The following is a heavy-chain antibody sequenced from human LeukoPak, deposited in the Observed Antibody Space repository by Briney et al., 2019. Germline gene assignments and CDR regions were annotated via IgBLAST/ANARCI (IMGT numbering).Heavy chain of an antibody. D-gene: IGHD4-17*01. CDR1: GYSISSDYY. V-gene: IGHV4-38-2*02. CDR3: ARADYGDYARGILTINNVRYMDV. CDR2: IYDSEST. Sequence: PSETLSLTCTVSGYSISSDYYWGWIRQPPGKGLEWIGSIYDSESTYYNPSLKTRVTISVDTSKNQFSLKLRSVTAADTALYYCARADYGDYARGILTINNVRYMDVWGKGTTVTVSS. J-gene: IGHJ6*03.